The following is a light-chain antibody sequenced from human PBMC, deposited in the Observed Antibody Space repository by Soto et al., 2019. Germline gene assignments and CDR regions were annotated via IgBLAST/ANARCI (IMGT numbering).Light chain of an antibody. J-gene: IGLJ1*01. V-gene: IGLV1-44*01. CDR2: TNN. Sequence: QSVLTQPPSASGTPGLRVTISCSGSSPNIGTNSVNWYQQVPGTAPDLLIHTNNQRPSGVPDRFSASKSGASASLAISGLQSEDEADYYCAAWDDSLKGYVFGTGTKLTVL. CDR3: AAWDDSLKGYV. CDR1: SPNIGTNS.